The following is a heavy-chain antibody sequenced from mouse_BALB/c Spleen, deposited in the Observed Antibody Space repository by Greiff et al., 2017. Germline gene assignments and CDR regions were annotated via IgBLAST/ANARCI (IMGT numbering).Heavy chain of an antibody. CDR1: GYAFSSSW. Sequence: VKLMESGPELVKPGASVKISCKASGYAFSSSWMNWVKQRPGQGLEWIGRIYPGDGDTNYNGKFKGKATLTADKSSSTAYMQLSSLTSVDSAVYFCAREATVVRYFDVWGAGTTVTVSS. CDR2: IYPGDGDT. D-gene: IGHD1-1*01. V-gene: IGHV1-82*01. J-gene: IGHJ1*01. CDR3: AREATVVRYFDV.